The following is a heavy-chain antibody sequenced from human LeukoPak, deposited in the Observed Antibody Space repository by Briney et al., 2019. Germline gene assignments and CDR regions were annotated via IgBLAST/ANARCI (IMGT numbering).Heavy chain of an antibody. V-gene: IGHV4-59*12. D-gene: IGHD3-10*01. CDR1: GGSISGYY. CDR3: ARGPTVRGSFDY. Sequence: SETLSLTCTVSGGSISGYYWTWVRQPPGKGLEWIGYIYHSGSTYYNPSLKSRVTISVDRSKNQFSLKLSSVTAADTAVYYCARGPTVRGSFDYWGQGTLVTVSS. J-gene: IGHJ4*02. CDR2: IYHSGST.